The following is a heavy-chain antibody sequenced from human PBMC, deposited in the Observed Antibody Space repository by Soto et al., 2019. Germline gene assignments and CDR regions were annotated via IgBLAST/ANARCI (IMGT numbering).Heavy chain of an antibody. D-gene: IGHD6-13*01. V-gene: IGHV4-30-2*01. Sequence: PSETLSLTCAVYGGSISSGGYSWSWIRQPPGKGLEWIGYIYHSGSTYYNPSLKSRVTISVDRSKNQFSLKLSSVTPDDTAVYYCVRLIGSSWLDSWGQGTLVTVSS. J-gene: IGHJ5*01. CDR3: VRLIGSSWLDS. CDR1: GGSISSGGYS. CDR2: IYHSGST.